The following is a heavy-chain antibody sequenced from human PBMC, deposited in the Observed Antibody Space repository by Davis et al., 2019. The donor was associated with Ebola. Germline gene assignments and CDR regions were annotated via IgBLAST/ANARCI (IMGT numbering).Heavy chain of an antibody. Sequence: GESLKISCAASGFTFSNFGMHWVRQAPGKGLEWVAIISIDGSIEYYADSVKGRFTISRDNSQNTLYLQMNSLRAEDTAVYYCAGVGYCSGGSCYSSHYTGMDVWGQGTTVTVSS. CDR3: AGVGYCSGGSCYSSHYTGMDV. J-gene: IGHJ6*02. CDR1: GFTFSNFG. V-gene: IGHV3-30*03. D-gene: IGHD2-15*01. CDR2: ISIDGSIE.